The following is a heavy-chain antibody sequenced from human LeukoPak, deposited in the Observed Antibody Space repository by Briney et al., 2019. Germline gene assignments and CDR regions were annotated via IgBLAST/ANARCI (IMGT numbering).Heavy chain of an antibody. CDR1: GFTFDDYA. CDR3: ANSKLPGLRSWYYGMDV. CDR2: ISGDGGST. J-gene: IGHJ6*02. D-gene: IGHD1-26*01. Sequence: GGSLRLSCAASGFTFDDYAMHWVCQAPGKGLEWVSLISGDGGSTYYADSVKGRFTISRDNSKNSLYLQMNSLRTEDTALYYCANSKLPGLRSWYYGMDVWGQGTTVTVSS. V-gene: IGHV3-43*02.